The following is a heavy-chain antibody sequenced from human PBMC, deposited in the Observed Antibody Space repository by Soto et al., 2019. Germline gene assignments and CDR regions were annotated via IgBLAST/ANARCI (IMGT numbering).Heavy chain of an antibody. CDR3: AREESFNIVTWIDN. CDR1: GYIFSDFS. Sequence: QVQLVQSGAEVKEPGASVKLSCQASGYIFSDFSMHWVRQASGQGLEWMGWINTGNGNRRYSQKFQGRLTITRDTSASSVYMELSALTSEDTATYYCAREESFNIVTWIDNWGQGTLVTVSS. D-gene: IGHD5-12*01. CDR2: INTGNGNR. V-gene: IGHV1-3*04. J-gene: IGHJ4*02.